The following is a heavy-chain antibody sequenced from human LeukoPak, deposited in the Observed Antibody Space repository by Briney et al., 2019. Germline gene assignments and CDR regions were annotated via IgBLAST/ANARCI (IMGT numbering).Heavy chain of an antibody. Sequence: SETLSLTCAVYGGSFSGYYWSWIRQPPGKGLEWIGSIYYSGSTYYNPSLKSRVTISVDTSKNQFSLKLSSVTAADTAVYYCARVIIEDIVVVPAAMVWFDPWGQGTLVTVSS. CDR2: IYYSGST. CDR3: ARVIIEDIVVVPAAMVWFDP. D-gene: IGHD2-2*01. J-gene: IGHJ5*02. CDR1: GGSFSGYY. V-gene: IGHV4-34*01.